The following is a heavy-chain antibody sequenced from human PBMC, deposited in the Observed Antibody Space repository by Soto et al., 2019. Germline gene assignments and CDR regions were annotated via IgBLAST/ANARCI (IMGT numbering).Heavy chain of an antibody. CDR3: ARGNFSSGYDPSYYYYMDV. V-gene: IGHV4-34*02. Sequence: QVQLQQWGAGLLKPSETLSLTCAVSGGSFTGYFWNWIRQTPGKGLEWIGEINQSGSTTYNPSLKSRVTISVDRSKNQFSLGLNSVTAADTAVYYCARGNFSSGYDPSYYYYMDVWGKGTVVTVSS. CDR2: INQSGST. CDR1: GGSFTGYF. D-gene: IGHD3-3*01. J-gene: IGHJ6*03.